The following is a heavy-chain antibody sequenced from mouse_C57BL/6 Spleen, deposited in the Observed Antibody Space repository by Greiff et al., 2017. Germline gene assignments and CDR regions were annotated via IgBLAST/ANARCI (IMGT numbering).Heavy chain of an antibody. CDR3: ARRLVTTGDFDY. V-gene: IGHV5-9*01. CDR1: GFTFSSYT. J-gene: IGHJ2*01. D-gene: IGHD2-2*01. Sequence: DVKLVESGGGLVKPGGSLKLSCAASGFTFSSYTMSWVRQTPEKRLEWVATISGGGGNTYYPDSVKGRFTISRDNAKNTLYLQMSSLRSEDTALYYCARRLVTTGDFDYWGQGTTLTVSS. CDR2: ISGGGGNT.